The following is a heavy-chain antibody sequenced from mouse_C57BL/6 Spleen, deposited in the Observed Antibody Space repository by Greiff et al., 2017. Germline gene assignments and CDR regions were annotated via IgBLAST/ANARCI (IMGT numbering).Heavy chain of an antibody. J-gene: IGHJ3*01. Sequence: VQLQQSGPELVKPGASVKISCKASGYAFSSSWMNWVKQRPGKGLEWIGRIYPGDGDTNYNGKFKGKATLTADKSSSTAYMQLSSLTSEDSAVYFCANDYGSSYKFAYWGQGTLVTVSA. D-gene: IGHD1-1*01. CDR1: GYAFSSSW. CDR3: ANDYGSSYKFAY. V-gene: IGHV1-82*01. CDR2: IYPGDGDT.